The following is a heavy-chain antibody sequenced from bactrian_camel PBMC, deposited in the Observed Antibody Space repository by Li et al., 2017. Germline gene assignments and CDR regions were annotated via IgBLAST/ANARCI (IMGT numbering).Heavy chain of an antibody. J-gene: IGHJ6*01. CDR2: ISRLTGAT. CDR1: GSIGIDYC. D-gene: IGHD2*01. V-gene: IGHV3S63*01. Sequence: VQLVESGGGSAQAGGSLRLSCVASGSIGIDYCIGWFRQVPGKEREGIAGISRLTGATYYRDTVKGRFTISQALANNTVYLQMNDLNPEDTAMYNCAAARTYEETWYVNGFGYWGQGTQVTVS. CDR3: AAARTYEETWYVNGFGY.